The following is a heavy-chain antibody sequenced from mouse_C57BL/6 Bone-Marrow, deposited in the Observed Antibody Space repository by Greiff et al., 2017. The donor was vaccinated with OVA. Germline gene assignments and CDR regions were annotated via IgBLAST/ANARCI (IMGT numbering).Heavy chain of an antibody. Sequence: EVQLVESGGDLVKPGGSLKLSCAASGFTFSSYGMSWVRQTPDKRLEWVAIISSGGSYTYYPDSVKGRFTISRDNAKNTLYLQMSSLKSEDTAMYYCARQGGSSDYWGQGTTLTVSS. CDR3: ARQGGSSDY. CDR2: ISSGGSYT. CDR1: GFTFSSYG. D-gene: IGHD1-1*01. V-gene: IGHV5-6*01. J-gene: IGHJ2*01.